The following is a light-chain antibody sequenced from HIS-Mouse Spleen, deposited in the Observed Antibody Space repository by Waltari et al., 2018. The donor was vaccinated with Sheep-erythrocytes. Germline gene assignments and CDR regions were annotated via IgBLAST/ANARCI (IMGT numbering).Light chain of an antibody. CDR3: QAWDSSTAWV. J-gene: IGLJ3*02. V-gene: IGLV3-1*01. Sequence: SYELTQPPSVSVSPGQTVSITCSGDKLGDKYACWYQQKPGQSPVLVIYQDSKRPSGSPERFSGSNSGNTATLTISGTQAMDEADYYCQAWDSSTAWVFGGGTKLTVL. CDR1: KLGDKY. CDR2: QDS.